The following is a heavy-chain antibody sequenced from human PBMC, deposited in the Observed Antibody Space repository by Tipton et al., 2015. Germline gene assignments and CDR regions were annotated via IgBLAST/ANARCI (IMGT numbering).Heavy chain of an antibody. CDR1: GGSISSGSYY. D-gene: IGHD5-24*01. J-gene: IGHJ4*02. CDR3: ARDGYNSNYFDY. CDR2: IYTSGGT. Sequence: TLSLTCTVSGGSISSGSYYWSWIRQPAGKGLEWIGRIYTSGGTNYNPSLKSRVTISVDTSKNQFSLKLSSVTAADTAVYYCARDGYNSNYFDYWGQGTLVTVSS. V-gene: IGHV4-61*02.